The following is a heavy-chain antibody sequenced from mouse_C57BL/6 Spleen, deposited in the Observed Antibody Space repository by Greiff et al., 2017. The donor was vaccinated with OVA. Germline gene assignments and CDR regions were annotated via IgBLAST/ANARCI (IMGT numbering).Heavy chain of an antibody. J-gene: IGHJ2*01. CDR1: GYTFTSYT. Sequence: QVQLQQSGAELARPGASVKMSCKASGYTFTSYTMHWVKQRPGQGLEWIGYINPSSGYTKYNQKFKDKATLTADKSSSTAYLQLSSLTSEDSAVYYCASTGPPPNTGGPFDYWGQGTTLTVSS. CDR3: ASTGPPPNTGGPFDY. V-gene: IGHV1-4*01. CDR2: INPSSGYT. D-gene: IGHD5-1-1*01.